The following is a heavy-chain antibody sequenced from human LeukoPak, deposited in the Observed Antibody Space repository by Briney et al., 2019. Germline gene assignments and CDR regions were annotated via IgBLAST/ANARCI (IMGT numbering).Heavy chain of an antibody. CDR3: AKGGKWDVTPFDY. V-gene: IGHV3-7*03. D-gene: IGHD1-26*01. CDR1: GFTFSNFW. Sequence: GGSLRLSCTASGFTFSNFWMGWVRQAPGKGLEWVANIKQDETEKFYLGSVKGRFTISRDNSKNTLYLQVNSLRAEDTAVYYCAKGGKWDVTPFDYWGQGTLVTVSS. CDR2: IKQDETEK. J-gene: IGHJ4*02.